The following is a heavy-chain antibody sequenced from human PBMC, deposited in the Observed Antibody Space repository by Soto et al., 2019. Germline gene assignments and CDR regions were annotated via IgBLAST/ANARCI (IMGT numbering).Heavy chain of an antibody. Sequence: EVQLVESGGGLVQPGGSLRLACVASGFTVTEIYMNWVRQAPGKGLEWVSVIYNEFTDYADSVRGRFSISTDSSKNALYLRMNSLRAEDSAVYYCVREPLYCSGGSCSIRGDAFDFWGPGTIVTVSS. J-gene: IGHJ3*01. CDR1: GFTVTEIY. CDR3: VREPLYCSGGSCSIRGDAFDF. V-gene: IGHV3-66*01. CDR2: IYNEFT. D-gene: IGHD2-15*01.